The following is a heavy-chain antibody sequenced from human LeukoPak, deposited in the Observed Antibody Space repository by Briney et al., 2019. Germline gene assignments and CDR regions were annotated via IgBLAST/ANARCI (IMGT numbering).Heavy chain of an antibody. V-gene: IGHV4-31*03. Sequence: PSETLSLTCTVSGGSISSGGYYWSWIRQHPGKGLEWIGYIYYSGSTYYNPSLKSRVTISVDTSKNQFSLKLSSVTAADTAVYYCARTDHGDYDCWGQGTLVTVSS. CDR3: ARTDHGDYDC. CDR2: IYYSGST. CDR1: GGSISSGGYY. J-gene: IGHJ4*02. D-gene: IGHD4-17*01.